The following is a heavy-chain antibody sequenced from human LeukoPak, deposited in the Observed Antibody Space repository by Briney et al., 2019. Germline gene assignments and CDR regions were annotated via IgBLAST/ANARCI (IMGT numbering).Heavy chain of an antibody. CDR2: ISYDGSNK. V-gene: IGHV3-30*18. CDR1: GFTFSSYG. D-gene: IGHD3/OR15-3a*01. J-gene: IGHJ6*02. CDR3: AKDSGLVRIYYYYGMDV. Sequence: GGPLRLSCAASGFTFSSYGMHWVRQAPGKGLEWVAVISYDGSNKYYADSVKGRFTISRDNSKNTLFLQMNSLRAEDTAVYYCAKDSGLVRIYYYYGMDVWGQGTTVTVSS.